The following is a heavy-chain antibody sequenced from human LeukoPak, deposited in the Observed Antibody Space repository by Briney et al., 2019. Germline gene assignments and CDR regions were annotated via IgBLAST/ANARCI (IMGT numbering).Heavy chain of an antibody. CDR1: GGSISSTNYY. Sequence: SETLSLTCTVSGGSISSTNYYWGWIRQPPGKGLEWIGSIYYSGNTYYTPSLKSRVTISVDTSKNQFSLKLNSVTAADTAVFYCARSFQPWNNWFDPWGQGTLVTVSS. V-gene: IGHV4-39*01. J-gene: IGHJ5*02. CDR3: ARSFQPWNNWFDP. CDR2: IYYSGNT. D-gene: IGHD1-1*01.